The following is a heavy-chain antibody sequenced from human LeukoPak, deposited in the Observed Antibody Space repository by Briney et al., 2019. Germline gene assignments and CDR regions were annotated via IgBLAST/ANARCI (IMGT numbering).Heavy chain of an antibody. Sequence: GGSLRLSCAASGFTFNKYRMNWVRQAPGKGLEWVANIEQDGSKTYYVDSAKGRFTISRDNAKNSLYLQMNSLRVEDTAVYYCAREIQSPEPDYSDYYYMDVWGKGTMVTVSS. CDR2: IEQDGSKT. CDR1: GFTFNKYR. J-gene: IGHJ6*03. CDR3: AREIQSPEPDYSDYYYMDV. V-gene: IGHV3-7*01. D-gene: IGHD5-12*01.